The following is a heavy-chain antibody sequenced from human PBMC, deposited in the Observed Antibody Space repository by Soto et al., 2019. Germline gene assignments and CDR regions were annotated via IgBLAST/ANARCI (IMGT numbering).Heavy chain of an antibody. J-gene: IGHJ4*02. CDR1: GFSLSNYA. Sequence: GESLRLSCAASGFSLSNYAMTWVPQAPGRGLEWVSSILYGGGTTYYPYSVKGRFTISRDDSGNTVFLQMNSLRGEDTAVYYCVKDWTGKDCLGGRCLAYWGPGTLVTVSS. CDR2: ILYGGGTT. D-gene: IGHD2-15*01. V-gene: IGHV3-23*01. CDR3: VKDWTGKDCLGGRCLAY.